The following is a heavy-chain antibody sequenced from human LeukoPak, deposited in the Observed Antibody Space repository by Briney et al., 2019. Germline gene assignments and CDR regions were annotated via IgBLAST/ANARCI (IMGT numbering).Heavy chain of an antibody. CDR3: ARDHVELGSGFHPFDAFDI. J-gene: IGHJ3*02. Sequence: ASVKVSCKASGYIFSNYNINWVRQATGQGLEWMGWINTNTGNPTYAQGFTGRFVFSLDTSVSTAYLQISSLKAEDTAVYYCARDHVELGSGFHPFDAFDIWGQGTMVTVSS. V-gene: IGHV7-4-1*02. D-gene: IGHD3-22*01. CDR2: INTNTGNP. CDR1: GYIFSNYN.